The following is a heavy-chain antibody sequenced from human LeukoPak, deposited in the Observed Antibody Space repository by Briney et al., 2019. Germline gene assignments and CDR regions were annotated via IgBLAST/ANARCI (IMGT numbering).Heavy chain of an antibody. CDR3: ARGGGFGSGYLL. J-gene: IGHJ4*02. CDR2: IYYSGST. CDR1: GGSISSYY. V-gene: IGHV4-59*12. Sequence: PAEILSLTCTVSGGSISSYYWSWIRQPPGKGLEWIGYIYYSGSTNYNPSLKSRVTISVDTSKNQFSLKLSAVTAADTAVYYCARGGGFGSGYLLWGQGTLVTVSS. D-gene: IGHD3-22*01.